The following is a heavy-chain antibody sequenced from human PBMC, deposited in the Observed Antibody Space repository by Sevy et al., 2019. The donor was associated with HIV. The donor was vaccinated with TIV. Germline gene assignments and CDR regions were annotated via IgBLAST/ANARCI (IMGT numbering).Heavy chain of an antibody. Sequence: ASVKVSCKASGYTFTSYDINWVRQATGQGLEWMGWMNPNSGSTGYAQKFQGRVTMTRNTSINTAYMELRSLRSEDTAVYYCARVVFASSGWYYWGQGTLVTVSS. CDR2: MNPNSGST. CDR1: GYTFTSYD. D-gene: IGHD6-19*01. J-gene: IGHJ4*02. CDR3: ARVVFASSGWYY. V-gene: IGHV1-8*01.